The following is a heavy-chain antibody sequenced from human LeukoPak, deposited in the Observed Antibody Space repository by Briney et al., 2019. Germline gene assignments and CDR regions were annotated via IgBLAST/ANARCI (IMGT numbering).Heavy chain of an antibody. CDR2: ISSSGSTI. CDR3: ARDVPVGATPLDY. V-gene: IGHV3-48*03. D-gene: IGHD1-26*01. J-gene: IGHJ4*02. Sequence: PGGSLRLSCAASGFTFSSYEMNWVRQAPGKGLEWVLYISSSGSTIYYADSVKGRFTISRDNAKNSLYLQMNSLRAEDTAVYYCARDVPVGATPLDYWGQGTLVTVSS. CDR1: GFTFSSYE.